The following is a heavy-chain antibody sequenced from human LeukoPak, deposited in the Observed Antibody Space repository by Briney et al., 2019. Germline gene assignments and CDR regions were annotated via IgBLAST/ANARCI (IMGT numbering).Heavy chain of an antibody. Sequence: PGGSLRLSCTASGFTFGDYAMSWVRQAPGKGLECVGFIRSKAYGGTTEYAASVKGRFTISRDDSKSIAYLQMNSLKIEDTAVYYCTRGTMVRGVTAMGFDYWGQGTLVTVSS. CDR1: GFTFGDYA. J-gene: IGHJ4*02. V-gene: IGHV3-49*04. CDR3: TRGTMVRGVTAMGFDY. D-gene: IGHD3-10*01. CDR2: IRSKAYGGTT.